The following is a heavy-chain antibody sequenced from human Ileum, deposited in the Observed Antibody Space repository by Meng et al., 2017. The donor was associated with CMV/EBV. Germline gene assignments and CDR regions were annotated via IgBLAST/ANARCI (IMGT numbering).Heavy chain of an antibody. V-gene: IGHV1-2*02. Sequence: ASVKVSCKTSGFTFTDSFLHWLLQAPGQGLEWVGLINVNSGETSSAQNLQGRVTMTRDTSISTVYMDLSRLRSDDTALYYCLREGYFRSSSSCYKSFNYWGQGTLVTVSS. CDR1: GFTFTDSF. CDR3: LREGYFRSSSSCYKSFNY. J-gene: IGHJ4*02. CDR2: INVNSGET. D-gene: IGHD2-2*02.